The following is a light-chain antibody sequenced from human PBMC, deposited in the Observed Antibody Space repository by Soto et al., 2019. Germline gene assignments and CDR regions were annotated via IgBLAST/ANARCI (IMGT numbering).Light chain of an antibody. V-gene: IGLV2-14*01. Sequence: QPASVSGSPGQSITISCTGTSRDVGGFNYVSWYQQHPGKTPKLLIYEVRLRPTGVSDRFSGSKSGNTASLTISGLQAEDEADYYCSSYTSSSAGVFGTGTKVTVL. J-gene: IGLJ1*01. CDR3: SSYTSSSAGV. CDR2: EVR. CDR1: SRDVGGFNY.